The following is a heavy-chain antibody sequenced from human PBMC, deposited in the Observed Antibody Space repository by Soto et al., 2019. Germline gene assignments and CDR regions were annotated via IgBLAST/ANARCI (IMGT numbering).Heavy chain of an antibody. CDR2: IKPISDIT. CDR1: GDTFGRFT. V-gene: IGHV1-69*13. Sequence: SVKVSCKASGDTFGRFTINWVRQAPGQGLEWVGGIKPISDITNYAQRFQGRVTFTADASTSTVYLELSSLRSEDTAMYYCARDPSTINKLIGVWFDPWGQGTLVTVSS. J-gene: IGHJ5*02. D-gene: IGHD4-4*01. CDR3: ARDPSTINKLIGVWFDP.